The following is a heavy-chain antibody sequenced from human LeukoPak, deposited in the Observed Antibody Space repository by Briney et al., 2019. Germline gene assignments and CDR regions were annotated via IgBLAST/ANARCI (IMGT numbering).Heavy chain of an antibody. D-gene: IGHD1-26*01. J-gene: IGHJ6*03. CDR1: GFTFSTYN. CDR3: ARDPYSGSYGDYYYYYMDV. Sequence: GESLRLSCAASGFTFSTYNMNWVRQAPGKGLEWLSSITSSSSYIYYADSVKGRFTISRDNAKNSLYLQMNSLRDEDTAVYYCARDPYSGSYGDYYYYYMDVWGKGTTVTISS. CDR2: ITSSSSYI. V-gene: IGHV3-21*01.